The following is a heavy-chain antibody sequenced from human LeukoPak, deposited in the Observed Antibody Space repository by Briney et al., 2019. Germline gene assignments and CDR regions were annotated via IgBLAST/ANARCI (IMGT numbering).Heavy chain of an antibody. J-gene: IGHJ1*01. CDR2: IYTSGST. D-gene: IGHD4-23*01. V-gene: IGHV4-61*02. CDR1: GGSISSGSYY. CDR3: ARTTTVVTNPEYFQH. Sequence: SETLSLTCTVSGGSISSGSYYWSWIRQPAGKGLEWIGRIYTSGSTNYNPSLKSRVTISVDTSKNQFSLKLSSVTAADTAVYYCARTTTVVTNPEYFQHWGQGTLVTVSS.